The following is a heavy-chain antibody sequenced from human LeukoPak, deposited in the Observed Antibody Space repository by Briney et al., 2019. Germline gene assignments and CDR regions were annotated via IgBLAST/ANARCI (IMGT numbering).Heavy chain of an antibody. CDR1: GFTFSSYS. CDR3: ARDRVVVAALYYYYYMDV. D-gene: IGHD2-15*01. CDR2: ISSSSSHI. J-gene: IGHJ6*03. V-gene: IGHV3-21*01. Sequence: GGSLRLSCAASGFTFSSYSMNWVRQAPGKGLEWVSSISSSSSHIYYADSVKGRFTISRDNAKNSLYLQMNSLRAEDTAVYYCARDRVVVAALYYYYYMDVWGKGTTVTVSS.